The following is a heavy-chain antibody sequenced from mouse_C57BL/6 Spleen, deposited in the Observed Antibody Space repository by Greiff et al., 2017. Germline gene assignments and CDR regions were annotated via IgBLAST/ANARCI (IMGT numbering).Heavy chain of an antibody. CDR3: AGSTMVTPLAY. CDR2: IDPSDSYT. CDR1: GYTFTSYW. J-gene: IGHJ3*01. V-gene: IGHV1-69*01. Sequence: QVQLKQSGAELVMPGASVKLSCKASGYTFTSYWMHWVKQRPGQGLEWIGEIDPSDSYTNYNQKFKGKSTLTVDKSSSTAYMQLSSLTSEDSAVYYCAGSTMVTPLAYWGQGTLVTVSA. D-gene: IGHD2-2*01.